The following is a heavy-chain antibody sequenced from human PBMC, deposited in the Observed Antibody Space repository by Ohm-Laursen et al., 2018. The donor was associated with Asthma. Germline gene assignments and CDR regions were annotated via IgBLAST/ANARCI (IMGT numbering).Heavy chain of an antibody. D-gene: IGHD1-26*01. CDR1: GFTFSSFS. CDR2: ISYDGSNK. V-gene: IGHV3-30*04. CDR3: ANSNSGYFDY. Sequence: LSLTCAASGFTFSSFSMHWVRQAPGKGLEWVAVISYDGSNKYYADSVKGRFTISRDNSKNTLYLQMNSLRAEDTAVYYCANSNSGYFDYWGQGTLVTVSS. J-gene: IGHJ4*02.